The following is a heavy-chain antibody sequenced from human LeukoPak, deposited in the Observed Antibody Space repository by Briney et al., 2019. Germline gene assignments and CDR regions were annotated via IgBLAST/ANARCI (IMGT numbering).Heavy chain of an antibody. CDR1: GYTFTNYY. J-gene: IGHJ4*02. D-gene: IGHD2-8*01. V-gene: IGHV1-46*01. CDR3: ARDQPDIVLMVHRYRGYYFDY. Sequence: ASVKVSCKASGYTFTNYYIHWVRQAPGQGLEWMGIINPSNGSTSYAQKFQGRVTMTRDTSTSTVYMELSSLRSEDTAVYYCARDQPDIVLMVHRYRGYYFDYWGQGTLFTVSS. CDR2: INPSNGST.